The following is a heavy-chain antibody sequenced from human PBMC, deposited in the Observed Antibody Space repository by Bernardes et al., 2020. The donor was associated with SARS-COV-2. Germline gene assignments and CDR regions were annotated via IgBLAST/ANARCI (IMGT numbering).Heavy chain of an antibody. CDR3: ARDKTIFGVVIWPACFDY. J-gene: IGHJ4*02. CDR1: GFTFSSYS. Sequence: GGSLRLSCAASGFTFSSYSMNWVRQAPGKGLEWVSSISSSSSYIYYADSVKGRFPISRDNAKNSLYLQMNSLRAEDTAVYYCARDKTIFGVVIWPACFDYWGQGTLVTVSS. CDR2: ISSSSSYI. V-gene: IGHV3-21*01. D-gene: IGHD3-3*01.